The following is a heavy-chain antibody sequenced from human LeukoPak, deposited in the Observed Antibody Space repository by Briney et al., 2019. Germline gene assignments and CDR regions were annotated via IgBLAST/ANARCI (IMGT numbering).Heavy chain of an antibody. CDR2: IYPGDSGP. CDR3: GMSGDRVPLQDDVFDV. J-gene: IGHJ3*01. D-gene: IGHD1-26*01. V-gene: IGHV5-51*01. CDR1: GYSFTSYC. Sequence: GESLKISCKVSGYSFTSYCIGWVRQMPGKGLEWMGIIYPGDSGPTYSPSFQGQVAISVDKSINTAYLQWSSLQASDTAMYYCGMSGDRVPLQDDVFDVWGQGTMFTVST.